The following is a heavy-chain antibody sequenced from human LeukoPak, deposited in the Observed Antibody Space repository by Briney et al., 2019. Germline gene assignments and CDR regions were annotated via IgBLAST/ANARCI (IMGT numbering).Heavy chain of an antibody. Sequence: GGSLRLSCVASGFSLSGYWMYWVRQAPGKGLMYISRNNGDGSTTNYADVVKGRFTISRDNAKNSLYLQMNSLRAEDTAVYYCARDRATIFGVVIYDYWGQGTLVTVSS. CDR3: ARDRATIFGVVIYDY. CDR1: GFSLSGYW. J-gene: IGHJ4*02. V-gene: IGHV3-74*01. CDR2: NNGDGSTT. D-gene: IGHD3-3*01.